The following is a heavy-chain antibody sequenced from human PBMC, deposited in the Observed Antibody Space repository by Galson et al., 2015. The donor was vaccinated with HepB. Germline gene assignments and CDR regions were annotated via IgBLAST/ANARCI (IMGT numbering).Heavy chain of an antibody. CDR3: ARAGRFLEWLFTSYYYYMDV. Sequence: SVKVSCKASGYSFRSYALHWVRQAPGQRLEWMGWINAGNGNTKYLQKFQGRITLTRDTSAKIAYMELSSLRSEDAAVYYCARAGRFLEWLFTSYYYYMDVWGGGTTVTVSS. V-gene: IGHV1-3*01. CDR1: GYSFRSYA. J-gene: IGHJ6*03. D-gene: IGHD3-3*01. CDR2: INAGNGNT.